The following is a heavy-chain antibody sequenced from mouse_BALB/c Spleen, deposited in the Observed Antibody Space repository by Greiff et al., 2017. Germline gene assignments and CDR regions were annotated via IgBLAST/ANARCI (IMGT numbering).Heavy chain of an antibody. Sequence: EVKVVESGGGLVQPGGSMKLSCVASGFTFSNYWMNWVRQSPEKGLEWVAEIRLKSNNYATHYAESVKGRFTISRDDSKSSVYLQMNNLRAEDTGIYYCTRGGWLLHWYFDVWGAGTTVTVSS. D-gene: IGHD2-3*01. V-gene: IGHV6-6*02. CDR3: TRGGWLLHWYFDV. CDR1: GFTFSNYW. J-gene: IGHJ1*01. CDR2: IRLKSNNYAT.